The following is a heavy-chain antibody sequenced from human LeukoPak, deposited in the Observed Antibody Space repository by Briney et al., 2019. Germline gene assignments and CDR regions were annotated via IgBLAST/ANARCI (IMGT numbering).Heavy chain of an antibody. D-gene: IGHD3-22*01. CDR3: AGVPYYYDSSGYDY. V-gene: IGHV4-59*01. J-gene: IGHJ4*02. CDR1: GGSISSYY. Sequence: SETLSLTCTVSGGSISSYYWSWIRQPPGKGLEWIGYIYYSGSTNYNPSLKSRVTISVDTSKNQFSLKLSSVTAADTAVYYCAGVPYYYDSSGYDYWGQGTLVTVSS. CDR2: IYYSGST.